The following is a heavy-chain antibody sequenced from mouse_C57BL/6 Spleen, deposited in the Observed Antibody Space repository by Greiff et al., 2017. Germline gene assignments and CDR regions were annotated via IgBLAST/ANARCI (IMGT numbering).Heavy chain of an antibody. CDR1: GYTFTDYY. J-gene: IGHJ2*01. CDR3: ACKDYFDY. CDR2: INPYNGGT. Sequence: DVQLQESGPVLVKPGASVKMSCKASGYTFTDYYMNWVKQSHGKSLEWIGVINPYNGGTSYNQKFKGKATLTVDKSSSTAYMELNSLTSEDSAVYYCACKDYFDYWGQGTTLTVSS. V-gene: IGHV1-19*01.